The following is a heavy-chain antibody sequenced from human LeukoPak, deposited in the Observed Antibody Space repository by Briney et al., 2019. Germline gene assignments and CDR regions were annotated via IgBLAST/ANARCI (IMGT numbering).Heavy chain of an antibody. CDR1: GGSFSGYY. J-gene: IGHJ4*02. V-gene: IGHV4-34*01. Sequence: SETLSLTCAVYGGSFSGYYWSWLRQPPGKGLEGIGEINHSGSTNYNPSLKSRVTISVDTSKNQFSLKLSSVTAADTAVYYCARGWVTRGRYDFWSGYPYYFDYWGQGTLVTVSS. CDR2: INHSGST. D-gene: IGHD3-3*01. CDR3: ARGWVTRGRYDFWSGYPYYFDY.